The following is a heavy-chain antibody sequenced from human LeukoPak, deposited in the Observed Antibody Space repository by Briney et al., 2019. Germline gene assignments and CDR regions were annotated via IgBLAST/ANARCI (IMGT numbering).Heavy chain of an antibody. CDR1: GGSFCGYY. CDR2: INHSGST. V-gene: IGHV4-34*01. J-gene: IGHJ4*02. CDR3: ARVGYIKRYFDY. D-gene: IGHD5-24*01. Sequence: PSETLSLTCAVYGGSFCGYYWSWIRQPPGKGLEWIGEINHSGSTNYNPSLKSRVTISVDTSKNQFSLKLSSVTAADTAVYYCARVGYIKRYFDYWGQGTLVTVSS.